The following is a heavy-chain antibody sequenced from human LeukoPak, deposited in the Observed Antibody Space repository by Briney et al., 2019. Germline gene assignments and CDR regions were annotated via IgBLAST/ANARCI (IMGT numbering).Heavy chain of an antibody. CDR2: ISAYNGNT. J-gene: IGHJ4*02. Sequence: ASVKVSCKASGYTFTSYGISWVRQDPGQGLEWMGWISAYNGNTNYAQKLQGRVTMTTDTSTSTAYMELRSLRSDDTAVYYCAREELTKTYYYDSSGYYPPRGELDYWGQGTLVTVSS. CDR3: AREELTKTYYYDSSGYYPPRGELDY. V-gene: IGHV1-18*01. CDR1: GYTFTSYG. D-gene: IGHD3-22*01.